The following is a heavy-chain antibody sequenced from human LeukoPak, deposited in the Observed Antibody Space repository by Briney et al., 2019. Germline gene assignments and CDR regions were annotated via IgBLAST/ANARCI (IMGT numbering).Heavy chain of an antibody. D-gene: IGHD2-2*01. CDR1: GGSFSGYY. J-gene: IGHJ6*03. CDR3: ARGKRVVVVPAAISFLSYYYMDV. Sequence: SETLSLTCAVYGGSFSGYYWSWIRQPPGKGLEWIGEINHSGSTNYNPSLKSRVTISVDTSKNQFSLKLSSVTAADTAVNYCARGKRVVVVPAAISFLSYYYMDVWGKGTTVTVSS. V-gene: IGHV4-34*01. CDR2: INHSGST.